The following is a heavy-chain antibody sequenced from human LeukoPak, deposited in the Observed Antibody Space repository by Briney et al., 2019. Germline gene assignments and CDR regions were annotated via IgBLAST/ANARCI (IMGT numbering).Heavy chain of an antibody. J-gene: IGHJ4*02. CDR1: GYTFTGYY. CDR3: ARDLFPDPPLGPSAENY. Sequence: ASVKVSCKASGYTFTGYYMHWVRQAPGQGLEWMGGIIPIFGTANYAQKFQGRVTITADESTSTAYMELSSLRSEDTAVYYCARDLFPDPPLGPSAENYWGQGTLVTVSS. D-gene: IGHD3-16*01. CDR2: IIPIFGTA. V-gene: IGHV1-69*13.